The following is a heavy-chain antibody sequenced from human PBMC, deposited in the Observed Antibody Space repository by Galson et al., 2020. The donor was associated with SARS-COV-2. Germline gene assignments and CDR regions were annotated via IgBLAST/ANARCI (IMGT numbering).Heavy chain of an antibody. D-gene: IGHD2-2*01. CDR3: AKFYCTTSCSHFDY. CDR2: ISYTGRT. CDR1: GASISGNY. J-gene: IGHJ4*02. Sequence: SETLSLTCTVSGASISGNYWSWIRQPPGKGLEWIGYISYTGRTNHNPSLKSRVTISVDTSRNQFSLKLSSVTAAATAVYYCAKFYCTTSCSHFDYWGQGALVTVSS. V-gene: IGHV4-59*01.